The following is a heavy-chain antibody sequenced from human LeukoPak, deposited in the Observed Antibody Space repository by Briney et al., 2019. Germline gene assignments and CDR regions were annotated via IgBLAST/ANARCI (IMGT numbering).Heavy chain of an antibody. V-gene: IGHV4-30-2*01. CDR2: IYHSGST. CDR1: GGSISSGGYY. Sequence: SETLSLTCTVSGGSISSGGYYWSWIRQPPGKGLEWIGYIYHSGSTYYNPSLKSRVTISVDRSKNQFSLKLSSVTAADTAVYYCARGYYDFWSGYYTDYYFDYWGQGTLVTVSS. J-gene: IGHJ4*02. CDR3: ARGYYDFWSGYYTDYYFDY. D-gene: IGHD3-3*01.